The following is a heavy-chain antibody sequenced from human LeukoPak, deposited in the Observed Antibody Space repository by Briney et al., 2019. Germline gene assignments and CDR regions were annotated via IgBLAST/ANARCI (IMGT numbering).Heavy chain of an antibody. CDR3: ARDRKAVGLFDY. D-gene: IGHD6-13*01. V-gene: IGHV3-53*01. J-gene: IGHJ4*02. Sequence: GGSLRLSCAASGFIVSSNYMSWVRQAPGKGLEWVSVLYSGGTTHYADSVKGRFTISRDNSKNTLYLQMNSLRAEDTAVYYCARDRKAVGLFDYWGQGTLVTVSS. CDR1: GFIVSSNY. CDR2: LYSGGTT.